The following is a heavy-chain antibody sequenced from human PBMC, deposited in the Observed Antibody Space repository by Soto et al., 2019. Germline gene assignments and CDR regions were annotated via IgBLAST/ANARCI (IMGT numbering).Heavy chain of an antibody. Sequence: QVQLVQSGAEVKKPGSSVKVSCKASGGTFSSYSINWVRQAPGQGIEWMGEIIPIFGTANYAQKFQGRVTITADESTSTAAMELSSLRSEDTAVYYCARDGGRHSGGIDYRGQGTLITVSS. CDR1: GGTFSSYS. CDR2: IIPIFGTA. D-gene: IGHD1-26*01. CDR3: ARDGGRHSGGIDY. V-gene: IGHV1-69*01. J-gene: IGHJ4*02.